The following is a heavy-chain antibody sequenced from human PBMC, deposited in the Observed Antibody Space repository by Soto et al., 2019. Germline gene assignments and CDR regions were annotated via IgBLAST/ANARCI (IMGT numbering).Heavy chain of an antibody. D-gene: IGHD3-10*01. J-gene: IGHJ6*02. V-gene: IGHV4-59*08. CDR1: GDSISSYN. CDR2: FRSGGGT. CDR3: VRQGIGVLHGLVDV. Sequence: QVQLQESGPGLVKPSETLSLTCTVSGDSISSYNLAWIRQPPGKGLEWIGYFRSGGGTSYNPSLKSRVAISADTSTQPFSRRLSSVTAADTAVYYCVRQGIGVLHGLVDVWGQGTTVTVSS.